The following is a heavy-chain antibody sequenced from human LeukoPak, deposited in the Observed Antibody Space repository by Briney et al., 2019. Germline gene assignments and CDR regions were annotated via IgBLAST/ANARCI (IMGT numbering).Heavy chain of an antibody. CDR2: IRSKAYGGTT. D-gene: IGHD1-26*01. Sequence: GSLILSCTASGFTFGDYAMSWVRQAPGKGLEGVGFIRSKAYGGTTEYAASVKGIFTISRDDSKSIAYLQMNSLKTEDTAVYYCTRAYGSYLDAFDIWGQGTMVTVSS. V-gene: IGHV3-49*04. J-gene: IGHJ3*02. CDR1: GFTFGDYA. CDR3: TRAYGSYLDAFDI.